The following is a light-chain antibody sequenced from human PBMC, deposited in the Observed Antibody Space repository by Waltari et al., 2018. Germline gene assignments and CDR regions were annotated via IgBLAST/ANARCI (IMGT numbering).Light chain of an antibody. CDR1: TGTIATDY. J-gene: IGLJ3*02. Sequence: NFLLTQPHSVSESPGKTVTISCTRSTGTIATDYVQWYHPRPGSAPTTVIYEDDQRPSGVPDRFSGSIDSSSNSASLTISGLKTEDEADYYCHSYDSSPFWVFGGGTKLTVL. V-gene: IGLV6-57*03. CDR3: HSYDSSPFWV. CDR2: EDD.